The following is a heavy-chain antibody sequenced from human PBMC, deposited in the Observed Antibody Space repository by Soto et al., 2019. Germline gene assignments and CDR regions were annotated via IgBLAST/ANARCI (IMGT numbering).Heavy chain of an antibody. CDR1: GGSISSYY. CDR3: ATNYDILTGYFYYGMDV. V-gene: IGHV4-59*01. CDR2: IYYSGST. J-gene: IGHJ6*02. D-gene: IGHD3-9*01. Sequence: SETLSLTCTVSGGSISSYYWSWIRQPPGKGLEWIGYIYYSGSTNYNPSLKSRITISIDTSRNQFSLKLSFVTAADTAVYYCATNYDILTGYFYYGMDVWGQGTTVTVSS.